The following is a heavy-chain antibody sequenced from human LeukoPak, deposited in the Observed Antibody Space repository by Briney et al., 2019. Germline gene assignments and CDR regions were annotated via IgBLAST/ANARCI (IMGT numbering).Heavy chain of an antibody. D-gene: IGHD5-12*01. CDR1: GGSFSGYY. V-gene: IGHV4-34*01. CDR2: INHSGST. CDR3: ARHRGMWPYEPFDI. Sequence: SETLSLTCAVYGGSFSGYYWSWIRQPPGKGLEWIGEINHSGSTNYNPSLKSRVTISVDTSKNQFSLKLSSVTAADTAVYYCARHRGMWPYEPFDIWGQGTMVTVSS. J-gene: IGHJ3*02.